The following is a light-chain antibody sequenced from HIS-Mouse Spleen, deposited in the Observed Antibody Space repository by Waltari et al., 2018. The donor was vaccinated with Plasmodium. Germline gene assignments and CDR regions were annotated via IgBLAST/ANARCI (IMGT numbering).Light chain of an antibody. CDR1: SSDVGSSNL. CDR3: CSYAGSSTYV. J-gene: IGLJ1*01. V-gene: IGLV2-23*01. Sequence: QSALTQPASVSGSPGQSITISCTGTSSDVGSSNLVSWYQQHPGKAPNLMIYEGSKRPSGVSNRFSGSKSGNTASLTISGLQAEDEADYYCCSYAGSSTYVFGTGTKVTVL. CDR2: EGS.